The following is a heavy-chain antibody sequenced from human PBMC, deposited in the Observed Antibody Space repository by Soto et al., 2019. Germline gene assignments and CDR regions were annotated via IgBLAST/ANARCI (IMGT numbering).Heavy chain of an antibody. V-gene: IGHV3-74*01. Sequence: GGPLRLSCAASGFTFSTFWMHWVRQAPGKGLVWVSRINTDGTTTTYADSVKGRFTTSRDNAANTLYLQMNSLRAEDTAVYYCATVPTGKFGVWNSWGQGTLVTVSS. D-gene: IGHD2-21*01. CDR1: GFTFSTFW. J-gene: IGHJ4*02. CDR2: INTDGTTT. CDR3: ATVPTGKFGVWNS.